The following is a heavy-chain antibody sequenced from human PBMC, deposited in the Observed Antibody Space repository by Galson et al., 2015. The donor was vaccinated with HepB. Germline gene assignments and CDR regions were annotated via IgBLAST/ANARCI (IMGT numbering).Heavy chain of an antibody. CDR1: GGTFSSYA. D-gene: IGHD3-22*01. J-gene: IGHJ5*02. Sequence: SVKVSCKASGGTFSSYAISWVRQAPGQGLEWMGGIIPIFGTANYAQKFQGRVTITADKSTSTAYMELSSLRSEDTAVYYCARSKRSSGYYHVASNWFDPWGQGTLVTVSS. CDR2: IIPIFGTA. CDR3: ARSKRSSGYYHVASNWFDP. V-gene: IGHV1-69*06.